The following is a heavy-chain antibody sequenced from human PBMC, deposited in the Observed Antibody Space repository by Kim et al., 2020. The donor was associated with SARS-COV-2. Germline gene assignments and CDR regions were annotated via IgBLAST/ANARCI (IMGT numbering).Heavy chain of an antibody. CDR2: ISGSGGST. CDR3: AKDGGRYCSGGSCYELDY. Sequence: GGSLRLSCAASGFTFSSYAMSWVRQAPGKGLEWVSAISGSGGSTYYADSVKGRFTISRDNSKNTLYLQMNSLRAEDTAVYYCAKDGGRYCSGGSCYELDYWGQGTLVTVSS. CDR1: GFTFSSYA. V-gene: IGHV3-23*01. J-gene: IGHJ4*02. D-gene: IGHD2-15*01.